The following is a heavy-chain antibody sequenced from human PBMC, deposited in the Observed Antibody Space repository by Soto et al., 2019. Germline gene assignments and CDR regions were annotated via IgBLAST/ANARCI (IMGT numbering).Heavy chain of an antibody. V-gene: IGHV4-30-4*01. CDR2: IYYSGST. CDR1: CVSISTGDYY. CDR3: ARLLVDIVLVPAAIRWFDP. J-gene: IGHJ5*02. Sequence: SETLSLTCTVSCVSISTGDYYWSWIRQPPGKGLEWIGYIYYSGSTYYNTSLKSRVTISVDTSKNQFSLKLSSVTAADTAVYYCARLLVDIVLVPAAIRWFDPWGQGTLVTVCS. D-gene: IGHD2-2*01.